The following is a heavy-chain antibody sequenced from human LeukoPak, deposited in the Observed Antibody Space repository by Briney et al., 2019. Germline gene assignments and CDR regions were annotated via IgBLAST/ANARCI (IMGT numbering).Heavy chain of an antibody. D-gene: IGHD6-13*01. CDR1: GFTFSSYG. Sequence: GVSLRLSCAASGFTFSSYGMHWVRQAPGKGLEWVAFIRYDGSNKYYVDSVKGRFTISRDNSKNTLYLQMNSLRAEDTAVYYCAKRSAAAGTPDYWGQGTLVTVSS. CDR2: IRYDGSNK. V-gene: IGHV3-30*02. CDR3: AKRSAAAGTPDY. J-gene: IGHJ4*02.